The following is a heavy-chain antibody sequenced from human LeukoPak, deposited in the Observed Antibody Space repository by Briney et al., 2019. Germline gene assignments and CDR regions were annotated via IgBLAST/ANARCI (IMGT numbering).Heavy chain of an antibody. CDR1: GFTVSSNY. V-gene: IGHV3-66*01. CDR3: ARDGGYSYGYHYYYYGMDV. CDR2: IYSGGST. J-gene: IGHJ6*02. Sequence: GGSLRLSCAASGFTVSSNYMSWVRQAPGKGLEWVSVIYSGGSTYYADSVKGRFTISRDNSKNTLYLQMNSLRAEDTAVYYCARDGGYSYGYHYYYYGMDVWGQGTTVTVSS. D-gene: IGHD5-18*01.